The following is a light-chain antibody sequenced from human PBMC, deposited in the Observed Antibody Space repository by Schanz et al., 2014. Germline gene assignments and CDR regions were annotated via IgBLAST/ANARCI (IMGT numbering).Light chain of an antibody. J-gene: IGKJ1*01. CDR1: HSISSY. CDR3: QQLSSYPRT. CDR2: AAS. V-gene: IGKV1-39*01. Sequence: DIQMTQSPSSVSASIGDRVTITCRARHSISSYVNWYQQKPGKAPKVVIYAASTLQSGVPSRFSGSGSGTDFTLTISSLQPEDFATYYCQQLSSYPRTFGQGTKVDIK.